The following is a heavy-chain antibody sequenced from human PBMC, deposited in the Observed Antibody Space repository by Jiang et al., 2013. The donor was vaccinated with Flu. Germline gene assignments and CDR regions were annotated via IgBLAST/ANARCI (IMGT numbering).Heavy chain of an antibody. CDR1: GGSISSSSYY. D-gene: IGHD6-19*01. CDR2: IYYSGST. Sequence: GLVKPSETLSLTCTVSGGSISSSSYYWGWIRQPPGKGLEWIGSIYYSGSTYYNPSLKSRVTISVDTSKNQFSLKLSSVTAADTAVYYCARLYSSGWYREFDYWGQGTLVTVSS. J-gene: IGHJ4*02. V-gene: IGHV4-39*07. CDR3: ARLYSSGWYREFDY.